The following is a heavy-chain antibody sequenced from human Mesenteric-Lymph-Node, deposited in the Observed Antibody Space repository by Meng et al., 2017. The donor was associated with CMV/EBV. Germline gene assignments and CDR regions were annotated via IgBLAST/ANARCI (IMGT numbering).Heavy chain of an antibody. CDR1: GGSISSYY. CDR3: ARSRHYYFYGLDV. Sequence: SETLSLTCTVSGGSISSYYWSWIRQPPGKGLEWIGYIYYSGSTNCNPSLKSRVTISVDTSKNQISLRLSSVTAADTAVYYCARSRHYYFYGLDVWGQGTTVTVSS. V-gene: IGHV4-59*01. CDR2: IYYSGST. J-gene: IGHJ6*02.